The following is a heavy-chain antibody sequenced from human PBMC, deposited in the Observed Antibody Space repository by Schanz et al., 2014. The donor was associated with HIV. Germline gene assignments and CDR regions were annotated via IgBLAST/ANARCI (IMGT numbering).Heavy chain of an antibody. Sequence: QVQLVQSGAEVKKPGASVKVSCKASGYTFTGYYMHWVRQAPGQGLEWMGWINPNSGGTNYAQKFQGRVTRPRETSISTAYMELSRLRSADTAVYYCARGRSGYCSGGSCPYGRYYFDYWGQGTLVTVSS. D-gene: IGHD2-15*01. J-gene: IGHJ4*02. CDR3: ARGRSGYCSGGSCPYGRYYFDY. V-gene: IGHV1-2*02. CDR2: INPNSGGT. CDR1: GYTFTGYY.